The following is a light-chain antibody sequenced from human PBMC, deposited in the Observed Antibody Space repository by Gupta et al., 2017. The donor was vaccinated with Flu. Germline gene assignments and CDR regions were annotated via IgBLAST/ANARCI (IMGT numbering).Light chain of an antibody. J-gene: IGKJ2*01. Sequence: EIVLTQSPGTLSLSPGERATLSCRASQSVGTYLAWYQQKPGQTPRLLIYDASHRATGIPARFSGSGSGTDXTLTISXLEPEDFAVYYCQKRSNWPPYTFGXGTRLEI. V-gene: IGKV3-11*01. CDR3: QKRSNWPPYT. CDR2: DAS. CDR1: QSVGTY.